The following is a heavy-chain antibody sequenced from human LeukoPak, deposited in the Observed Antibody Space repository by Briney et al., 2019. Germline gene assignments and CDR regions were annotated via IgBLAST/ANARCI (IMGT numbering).Heavy chain of an antibody. CDR1: GFTFSSYS. V-gene: IGHV3-21*01. CDR2: ISSSSVFI. J-gene: IGHJ4*02. CDR3: ARVWSDCSYTNCYISEY. Sequence: GGSLRLSCAASGFTFSSYSMNWVRQAPGERLEWVSSISSSSVFIYYADAVKGRFTISGDDAKNSLFLQMNSLRAEDTAVYYCARVWSDCSYTNCYISEYWGQGTLVTVSS. D-gene: IGHD2-2*02.